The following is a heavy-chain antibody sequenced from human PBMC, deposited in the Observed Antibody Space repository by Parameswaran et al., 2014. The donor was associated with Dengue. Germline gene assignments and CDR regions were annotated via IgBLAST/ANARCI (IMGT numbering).Heavy chain of an antibody. V-gene: IGHV4-30-4*01. J-gene: IGHJ4*02. Sequence: WIRQPPGKGLEWIGYIYYSGSTYYNPSLKSRVTISVDTSKNQFSLKLSSVTAADTAVYYCAREGAVADYYFDYWGQGTLVTVSS. CDR3: AREGAVADYYFDY. D-gene: IGHD6-19*01. CDR2: IYYSGST.